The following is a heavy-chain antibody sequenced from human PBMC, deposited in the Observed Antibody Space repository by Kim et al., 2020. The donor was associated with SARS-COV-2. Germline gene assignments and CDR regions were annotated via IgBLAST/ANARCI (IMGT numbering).Heavy chain of an antibody. CDR3: GRVLVEATVMDV. CDR1: GFTFSHHY. D-gene: IGHD1-26*01. J-gene: IGHJ6*02. V-gene: IGHV3-72*01. Sequence: GGSLRLSCVGSGFTFSHHYIDWVRQAPGKGLEWVARSRHKARSYSTEYAASVKGRFTISRDDSKNSVYLQMNSLKAEDTAVYYCGRVLVEATVMDVWGQGTTVTVSS. CDR2: SRHKARSYST.